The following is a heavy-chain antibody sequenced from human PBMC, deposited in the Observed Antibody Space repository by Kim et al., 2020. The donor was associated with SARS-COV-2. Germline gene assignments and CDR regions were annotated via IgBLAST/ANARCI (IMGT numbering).Heavy chain of an antibody. CDR1: GGSFSGYY. Sequence: SETLSLTCAVYGGSFSGYYWSWIRQPPGKGLEWIGEINHSGSTNYNPSLKSRVTISVDTSKNQFSLKLSSVTAADTAVYYCARQLWSYWYFDLWGRGTLAT. D-gene: IGHD5-18*01. V-gene: IGHV4-34*01. CDR3: ARQLWSYWYFDL. CDR2: INHSGST. J-gene: IGHJ2*01.